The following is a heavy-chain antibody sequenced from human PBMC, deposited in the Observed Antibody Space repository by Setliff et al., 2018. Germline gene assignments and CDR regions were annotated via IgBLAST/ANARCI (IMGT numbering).Heavy chain of an antibody. CDR1: GGSISSSSYY. D-gene: IGHD3-3*01. CDR3: ARRETYYNFWSGYYAY. V-gene: IGHV4-39*07. CDR2: INYSGST. Sequence: PSETLSLTCTVSGGSISSSSYYWGWIRQPPGKGLEWIGNINYSGSTYYNPSLKSRVTISVDTSKNQFSLKLSSVTAADTAVYYCARRETYYNFWSGYYAYWGQGTLVTVSS. J-gene: IGHJ4*02.